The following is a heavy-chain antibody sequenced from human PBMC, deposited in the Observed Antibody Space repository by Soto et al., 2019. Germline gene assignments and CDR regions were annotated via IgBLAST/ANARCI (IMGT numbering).Heavy chain of an antibody. CDR1: GGTFNNYA. Sequence: QFQLVQSGAEVKKPGSSVKVSCKASGGTFNNYAISWVRQAPGQGLEWVGGIIPNVDAANYAQKFQGRVTIAADESAGTAYMELSRLRSEDTAVYYCATWHEREHAYDVWGQGTTVTVSS. CDR3: ATWHEREHAYDV. J-gene: IGHJ3*01. V-gene: IGHV1-69*12. CDR2: IIPNVDAA. D-gene: IGHD1-1*01.